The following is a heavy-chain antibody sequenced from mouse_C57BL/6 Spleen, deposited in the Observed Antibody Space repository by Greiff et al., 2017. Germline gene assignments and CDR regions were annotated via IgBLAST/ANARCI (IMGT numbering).Heavy chain of an antibody. J-gene: IGHJ4*01. Sequence: DVMLVESGGGLVQPGGSLSLSCAASGFTFTDYYMSWVRQPPGKALEWLGFIRNKANGYTTEYSASVKGRFTISRDNSQSILYLQMNALRAEDSATYYCARSPYSNYAMDYWGQGTSVTVSS. CDR2: IRNKANGYTT. CDR1: GFTFTDYY. V-gene: IGHV7-3*01. D-gene: IGHD2-5*01. CDR3: ARSPYSNYAMDY.